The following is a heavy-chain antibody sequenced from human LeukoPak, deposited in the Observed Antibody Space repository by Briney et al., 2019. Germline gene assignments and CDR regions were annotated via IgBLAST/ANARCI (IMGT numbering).Heavy chain of an antibody. D-gene: IGHD6-19*01. Sequence: GGSLRLSCAASGFPFSNYAMSWGRQAPGEGLDWVSAISGSGGGTYYADSVKGRFTISRDNSKNTLYLQMNSLRAEDTAVYYCAKCDGSSVWCHFDYWGQGTLVTVSS. CDR3: AKCDGSSVWCHFDY. CDR1: GFPFSNYA. V-gene: IGHV3-23*01. J-gene: IGHJ4*02. CDR2: ISGSGGGT.